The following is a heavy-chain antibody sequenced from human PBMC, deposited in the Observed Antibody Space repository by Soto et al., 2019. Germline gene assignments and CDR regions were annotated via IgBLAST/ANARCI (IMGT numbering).Heavy chain of an antibody. D-gene: IGHD3-3*01. Sequence: GGSLRLSCAASGFTFSSYGMHWVRQAPGKGLEWVAVISYDGSNKYYADSVKGRFTISRDNSKNTLYLQMNSLRAEDTAVYYCAKEQYYYDFWSGYYTPDYWGQGTLVTVSS. J-gene: IGHJ4*02. CDR1: GFTFSSYG. CDR3: AKEQYYYDFWSGYYTPDY. CDR2: ISYDGSNK. V-gene: IGHV3-30*18.